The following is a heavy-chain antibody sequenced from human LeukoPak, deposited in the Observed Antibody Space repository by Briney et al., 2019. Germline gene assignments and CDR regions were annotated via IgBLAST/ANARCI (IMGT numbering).Heavy chain of an antibody. CDR2: IKEDGSER. J-gene: IGHJ4*02. CDR3: ARQLGGSGSY. V-gene: IGHV3-7*01. D-gene: IGHD3-10*01. Sequence: SGGSLRLSCAASGFTFSSYAMHWVRQAPGKGLEWVASIKEDGSERQYVDSVKGRFTISRDNAKNSVYLQMNSLRAEDTAVYYCARQLGGSGSYWGQGTLVTVSS. CDR1: GFTFSSYA.